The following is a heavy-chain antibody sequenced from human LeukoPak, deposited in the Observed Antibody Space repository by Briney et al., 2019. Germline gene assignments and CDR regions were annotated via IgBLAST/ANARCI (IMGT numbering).Heavy chain of an antibody. Sequence: GGSLRLSCTTSGFTFGDYAMTWVRQAPGKGLKWVGFIRSKGHGGTTEYAASVKGRFTISRDDSRSIAYLQMNSLKTEDTAVYYCTRSAAAGYFFDYWGQGTLVTVSS. CDR1: GFTFGDYA. V-gene: IGHV3-49*04. J-gene: IGHJ4*02. CDR2: IRSKGHGGTT. CDR3: TRSAAAGYFFDY. D-gene: IGHD6-13*01.